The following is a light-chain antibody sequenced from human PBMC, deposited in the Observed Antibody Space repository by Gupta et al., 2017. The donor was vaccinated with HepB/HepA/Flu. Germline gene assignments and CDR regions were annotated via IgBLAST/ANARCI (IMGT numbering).Light chain of an antibody. CDR1: QSIANY. CDR2: SAS. Sequence: DIQLTQSPSSLSASVGDRVTITCRASQSIANYLNWYQQKPGKAPRLLIYSASRGMSGDPSRFRGGGYETLFTLTSTEDQEEDFVVYCEQQIHIPRTFGQGTKVEI. CDR3: QQIHIPRT. J-gene: IGKJ1*01. V-gene: IGKV1-39*01.